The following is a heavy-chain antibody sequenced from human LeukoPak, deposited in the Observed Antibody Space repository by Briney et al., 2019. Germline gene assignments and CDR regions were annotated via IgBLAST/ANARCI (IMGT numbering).Heavy chain of an antibody. CDR2: IYYSGST. D-gene: IGHD6-19*01. CDR1: GGSISSYY. CDR3: ARAERGWYTPFDY. Sequence: SETLSLTCTVSGGSISSYYWSWIRQPPGKGLEWIGYIYYSGSTNYNPSLKSRVTISVDTSKNQFSLKLSSVTAADTAVYYCARAERGWYTPFDYWGQGTLVTVSS. J-gene: IGHJ4*02. V-gene: IGHV4-59*01.